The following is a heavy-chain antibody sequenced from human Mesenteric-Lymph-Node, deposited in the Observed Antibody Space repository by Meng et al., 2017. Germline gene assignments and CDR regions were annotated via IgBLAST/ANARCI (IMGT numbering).Heavy chain of an antibody. CDR3: AKLGDIVVVPAASYYYYYGMDV. CDR2: ISSSGSTI. Sequence: GGSLRLSCAASGFTFSSYEMNWVRQAPGKGLEWVSYISSSGSTIYYADSVKGRFTISRDNAKNSLYLQMNSLRAEDTAVYYCAKLGDIVVVPAASYYYYYGMDVWGQGTTVTVSS. D-gene: IGHD2-2*01. CDR1: GFTFSSYE. J-gene: IGHJ6*02. V-gene: IGHV3-48*03.